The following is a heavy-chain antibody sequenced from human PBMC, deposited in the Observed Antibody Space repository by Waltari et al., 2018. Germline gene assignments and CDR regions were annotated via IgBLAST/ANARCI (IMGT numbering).Heavy chain of an antibody. D-gene: IGHD3-22*01. V-gene: IGHV1-3*04. J-gene: IGHJ4*02. Sequence: QVHLVQSGAEVKKPGASVKVSCKASGYIFTTYLIHWVRQAPGQRPEWVGWINNGNGNTKYSQNFQGRVSLTRDTSANTAYMELSSLTSEDTAVFYCAREWATSCDSSTCFGFDSWGQGTLVTVSS. CDR1: GYIFTTYL. CDR2: INNGNGNT. CDR3: AREWATSCDSSTCFGFDS.